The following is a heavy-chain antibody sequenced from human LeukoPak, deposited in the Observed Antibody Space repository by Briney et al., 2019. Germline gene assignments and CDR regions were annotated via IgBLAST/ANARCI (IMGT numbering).Heavy chain of an antibody. CDR2: IQSDESNK. Sequence: RAEGSLRLSCTASGFTFSNYGFHWVRQAPGKGLEWVAFIQSDESNKHYADSVKGRFTVSRDNSKNTPYLQMNSLRPEDTAVYYCAKEGGTRLQYPHDAFDIWGQGTMVTVSS. CDR1: GFTFSNYG. CDR3: AKEGGTRLQYPHDAFDI. J-gene: IGHJ3*02. V-gene: IGHV3-30*02. D-gene: IGHD4-11*01.